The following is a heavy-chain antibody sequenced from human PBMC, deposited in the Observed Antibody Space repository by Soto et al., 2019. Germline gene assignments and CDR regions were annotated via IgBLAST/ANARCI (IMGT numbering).Heavy chain of an antibody. Sequence: EVQLLESGGGLVQPGGSLRLSCAASGFTFSSYAMTWVRQAPGKGLEWVSGISSSGADTNYAGSVKGRFTISRDNSKNTVYLQMNSLRAEDTAVYYCAKGKLFVGVTIFGMDVWGQGTTVTVSS. D-gene: IGHD1-26*01. J-gene: IGHJ6*02. CDR1: GFTFSSYA. V-gene: IGHV3-23*01. CDR2: ISSSGADT. CDR3: AKGKLFVGVTIFGMDV.